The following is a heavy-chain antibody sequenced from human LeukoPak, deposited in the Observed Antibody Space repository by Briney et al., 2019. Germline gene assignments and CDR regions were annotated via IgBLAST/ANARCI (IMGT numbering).Heavy chain of an antibody. D-gene: IGHD3-22*01. CDR3: AGSSADYDSSGYYYVH. V-gene: IGHV1-18*01. CDR1: GYTFTSYG. J-gene: IGHJ4*02. Sequence: ASVKVSCKASGYTFTSYGISWVRQAPGQGLEWMGWISAYNGNTNYARKLQGRVTMTTDTSTSTAYMELRSLRSDDTAVYYCAGSSADYDSSGYYYVHWGQGTLVTVSS. CDR2: ISAYNGNT.